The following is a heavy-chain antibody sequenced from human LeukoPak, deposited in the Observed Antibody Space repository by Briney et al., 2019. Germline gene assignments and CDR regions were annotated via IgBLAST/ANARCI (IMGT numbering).Heavy chain of an antibody. CDR3: ARTPDRYFDY. CDR2: INPNSGNT. Sequence: ASVKVSCKASGYTFTGYYMHWVRQAPGQGLEWMGWINPNSGNTGYAQKFQGRVTITRNTSISTAYMELSSLRSEDTAVYYCARTPDRYFDYWGQGTLVTVSS. D-gene: IGHD3-22*01. CDR1: GYTFTGYY. V-gene: IGHV1-8*03. J-gene: IGHJ4*02.